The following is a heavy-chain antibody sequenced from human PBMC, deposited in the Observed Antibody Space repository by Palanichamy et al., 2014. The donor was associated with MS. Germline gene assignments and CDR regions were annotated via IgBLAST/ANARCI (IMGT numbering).Heavy chain of an antibody. CDR3: ARDTYGDFYFDY. J-gene: IGHJ4*02. V-gene: IGHV3-7*01. Sequence: EVQLVESGGGLVQPGGSLRLSCAASGFTFSNYWMSWVRQAPGKGLEWVANIKQDGSEKYYVDSVKGRFTISRDNAKNSLYLQMDSLRAEDTAVYYCARDTYGDFYFDYWGQGTLVTVSS. CDR1: GFTFSNYW. D-gene: IGHD4-17*01. CDR2: IKQDGSEK.